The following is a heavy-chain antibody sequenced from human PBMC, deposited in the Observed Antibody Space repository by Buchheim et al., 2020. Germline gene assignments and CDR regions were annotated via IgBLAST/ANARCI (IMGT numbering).Heavy chain of an antibody. Sequence: EVQLVQSGAEVKKPGESLRISCKGSGYSFTSYWISWVRQMPGKGLEWMGRIDPSDSYTNYSPSFQGHVTISADKSISTAYLQWSSLKASDTAMYYCARHRGSGYYDSSGYYEDWFDPWGQGTL. CDR1: GYSFTSYW. CDR2: IDPSDSYT. J-gene: IGHJ5*02. CDR3: ARHRGSGYYDSSGYYEDWFDP. D-gene: IGHD3-22*01. V-gene: IGHV5-10-1*01.